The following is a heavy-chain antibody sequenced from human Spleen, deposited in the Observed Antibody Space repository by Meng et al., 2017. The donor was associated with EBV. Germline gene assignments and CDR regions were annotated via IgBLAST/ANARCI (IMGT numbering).Heavy chain of an antibody. CDR2: VDPQDGET. Sequence: VQSPPSGDEMKKPGATMKIFCKFSGYPFTKYYVHWVQQAPGKGLEWMGLVDPQDGETRYAEKFQGRLTITADTSTDTSYMELSSLGFDDTAVYYCATMTSSPPDSWGQGTLVTVSS. CDR1: GYPFTKYY. J-gene: IGHJ5*01. D-gene: IGHD3-10*01. CDR3: ATMTSSPPDS. V-gene: IGHV1-69-2*01.